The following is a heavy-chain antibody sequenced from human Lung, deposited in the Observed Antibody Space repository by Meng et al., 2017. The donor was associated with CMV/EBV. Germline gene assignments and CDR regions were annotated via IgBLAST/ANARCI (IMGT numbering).Heavy chain of an antibody. J-gene: IGHJ5*02. D-gene: IGHD4-11*01. CDR3: ARDWCSNYASPYNWFDP. CDR1: YTCTAYD. CDR2: INANSGGT. V-gene: IGHV1-2*02. Sequence: YTCTAYDVHWVRQAPGQGLEWMGWINANSGGTKYAQKFQGRVTMTGDTSTSTAYMELSRLRSDDTAVYYCARDWCSNYASPYNWFDPWGQGTLVTVSS.